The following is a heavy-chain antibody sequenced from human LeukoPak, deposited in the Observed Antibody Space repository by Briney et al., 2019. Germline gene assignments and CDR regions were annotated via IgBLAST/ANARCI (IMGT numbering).Heavy chain of an antibody. CDR2: IYGGGST. D-gene: IGHD1/OR15-1a*01. CDR1: GLSVSSNF. V-gene: IGHV3-53*05. J-gene: IGHJ4*02. Sequence: PGGSLRLSCAATGLSVSSNFMSWVRQAPGKGLEWVSVIYGGGSTYYADSVKGRFTISRDNSKNTLYLQMNSLRAEDTAVYYCARVPRTFYFDYWGQGTLVTVSS. CDR3: ARVPRTFYFDY.